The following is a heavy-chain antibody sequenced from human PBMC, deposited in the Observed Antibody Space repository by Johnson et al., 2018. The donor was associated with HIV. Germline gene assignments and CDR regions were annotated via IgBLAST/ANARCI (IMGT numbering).Heavy chain of an antibody. V-gene: IGHV3-20*04. D-gene: IGHD6-13*01. CDR1: GFTFDDYA. CDR2: INWNGGNT. Sequence: MLLVESGGGLVQPGRSLKLSCAASGFTFDDYAMHWVRQAPGKGLEWVSGINWNGGNTGYADSMKGRFTISRDNAKNSLYLQMNSLRAEDTAVYYCAREKLRYSRPSKHDAFDIWGQGTMVTVSS. J-gene: IGHJ3*02. CDR3: AREKLRYSRPSKHDAFDI.